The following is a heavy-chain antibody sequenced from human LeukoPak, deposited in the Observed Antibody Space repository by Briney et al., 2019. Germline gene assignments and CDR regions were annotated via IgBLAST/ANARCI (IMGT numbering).Heavy chain of an antibody. CDR2: ISDDGSNK. V-gene: IGHV3-30*18. D-gene: IGHD2-15*01. CDR3: AKDRGYCSGGSCYYFDY. Sequence: PGGSLRLSCAASGFTFSSYGMHWVRQAPGKGLEWVAVISDDGSNKYYADSVKGRFTISRDNSKNTLYLQMNGLRAEDTAVYYCAKDRGYCSGGSCYYFDYWGQGTLVTVSS. J-gene: IGHJ4*02. CDR1: GFTFSSYG.